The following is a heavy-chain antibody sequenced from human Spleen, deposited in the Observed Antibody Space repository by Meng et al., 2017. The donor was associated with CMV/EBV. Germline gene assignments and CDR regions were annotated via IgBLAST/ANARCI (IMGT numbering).Heavy chain of an antibody. V-gene: IGHV4-34*01. Sequence: FGVDDGSPSGYYWSWIRQTPGMGLEWIGEIDHSGITDYKPSLKSRVTISADTSKNQFSLNLRSVTAADTAVYYGANARLAVARWGSWGPGTLVTVSS. CDR3: ANARLAVARWGS. CDR2: IDHSGIT. D-gene: IGHD6-19*01. CDR1: DGSPSGYY. J-gene: IGHJ5*02.